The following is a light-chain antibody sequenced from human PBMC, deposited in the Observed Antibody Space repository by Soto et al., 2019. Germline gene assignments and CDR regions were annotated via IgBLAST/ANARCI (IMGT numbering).Light chain of an antibody. J-gene: IGKJ1*01. V-gene: IGKV1-6*02. CDR3: LQDINYPWT. CDR2: AAY. CDR1: QTISNF. Sequence: IQMTQSPSSLSASVGDSVTITCRASQTISNFVNWYQQKLGRAPRLLIYAAYSLQSGVTSRFSGSGSGTDFTLAISSLQPEDSATYYCLQDINYPWTVGQGTKVEIK.